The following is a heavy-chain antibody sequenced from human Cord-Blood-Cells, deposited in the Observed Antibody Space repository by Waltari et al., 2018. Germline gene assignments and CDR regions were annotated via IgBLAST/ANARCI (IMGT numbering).Heavy chain of an antibody. V-gene: IGHV3-9*01. CDR1: GFTFDDYA. D-gene: IGHD5-12*01. CDR2: ISWNSGSI. Sequence: EVQLVESGGGLVQPGRSLRLSCAASGFTFDDYAMHWVRQAPGKGLEWVSGISWNSGSIGYADSVKGRFTISRDNAKNSLYLQMNNLRAEDTALYYCANLQRGYSGYVNAFDIWGQGTMVTVSS. CDR3: ANLQRGYSGYVNAFDI. J-gene: IGHJ3*02.